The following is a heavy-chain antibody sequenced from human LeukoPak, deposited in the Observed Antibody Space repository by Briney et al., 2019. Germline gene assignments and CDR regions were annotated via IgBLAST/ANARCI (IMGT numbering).Heavy chain of an antibody. D-gene: IGHD6-19*01. CDR1: GFAFGNYA. V-gene: IGHV3-23*01. CDR2: IDSSGSYT. Sequence: GGSLRLSCAASGFAFGNYAMGWVRQAPGKGLEWVSSIDSSGSYTPSADSVKGRFTISRDNSKNTLYLQMNSLRAEDTAVYYCAKVISGWFDYWGQGTLVTVSS. CDR3: AKVISGWFDY. J-gene: IGHJ4*02.